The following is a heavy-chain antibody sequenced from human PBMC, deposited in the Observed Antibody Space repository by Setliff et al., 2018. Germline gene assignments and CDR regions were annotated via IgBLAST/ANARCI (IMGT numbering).Heavy chain of an antibody. V-gene: IGHV4-4*07. CDR1: GGSISGYY. J-gene: IGHJ4*02. CDR3: VRSMPDTANFDY. Sequence: SETLSLTCTVSGGSISGYYWSWIRQPAGKGLEWIGRISTSGSTNYNPSLKSRLTMSVDTSKNQSSLKVTSVTAADTAVYYCVRSMPDTANFDYWGQGTLVTVSS. D-gene: IGHD5-18*01. CDR2: ISTSGST.